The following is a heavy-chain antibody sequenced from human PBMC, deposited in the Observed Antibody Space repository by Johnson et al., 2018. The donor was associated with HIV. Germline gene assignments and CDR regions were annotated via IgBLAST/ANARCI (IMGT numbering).Heavy chain of an antibody. CDR3: ARDGRDWVTRGAFDI. CDR1: GITVSSNY. Sequence: VQLVESGGGVVQPGGSLRLSCAASGITVSSNYMSWVRQAPGKGLEWVSLIFSVGNTYYADSVKGRFTISRDNSNNMGYLQMASLRPEDTAVDYCARDGRDWVTRGAFDIWGQGTVVTVSS. V-gene: IGHV3-66*02. CDR2: IFSVGNT. J-gene: IGHJ3*02. D-gene: IGHD3/OR15-3a*01.